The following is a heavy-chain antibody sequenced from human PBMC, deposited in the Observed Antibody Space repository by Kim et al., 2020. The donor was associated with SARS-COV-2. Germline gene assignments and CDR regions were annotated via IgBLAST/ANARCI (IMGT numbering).Heavy chain of an antibody. D-gene: IGHD3-16*02. V-gene: IGHV1-24*01. Sequence: ASVKVSCKVSGYTLTELSMHWVRQAPGKGLEWMGGFDPEDGETIYAQKFQGRVTMTEDTSTDTAYMELSRLRSEDTAVYYCAAITFGGVIVTDAFDIWGQGTMVTVSS. J-gene: IGHJ3*02. CDR2: FDPEDGET. CDR3: AAITFGGVIVTDAFDI. CDR1: GYTLTELS.